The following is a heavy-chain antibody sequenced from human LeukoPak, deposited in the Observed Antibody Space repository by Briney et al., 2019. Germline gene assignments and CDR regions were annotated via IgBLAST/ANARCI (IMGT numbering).Heavy chain of an antibody. CDR1: GYTFTGYY. Sequence: ASVKVSCKASGYTFTGYYMHWVRQAPGQGLEWMGWINPNSGGTNYAQKFQGRVTMTRDTPISTAYMELSRLRSDDTAVYYCARDHYCSSTSCYTIFDYWGQGTLVTVSS. CDR3: ARDHYCSSTSCYTIFDY. V-gene: IGHV1-2*02. CDR2: INPNSGGT. D-gene: IGHD2-2*02. J-gene: IGHJ4*02.